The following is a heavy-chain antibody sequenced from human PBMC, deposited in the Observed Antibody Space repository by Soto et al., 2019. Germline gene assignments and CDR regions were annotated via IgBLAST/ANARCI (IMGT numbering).Heavy chain of an antibody. D-gene: IGHD2-2*01. V-gene: IGHV4-34*01. Sequence: PSETLSLTCAVYCGSFSGYYWSWIRQPPGKGLEWIGEINHSGSTNYNPSLKSRVTISVDTSKNQFSLKLSSVTAADTAVYYCARLDIVVVPAAKMRNIVASVDYWGQGALVTVSS. CDR3: ARLDIVVVPAAKMRNIVASVDY. CDR2: INHSGST. J-gene: IGHJ4*02. CDR1: CGSFSGYY.